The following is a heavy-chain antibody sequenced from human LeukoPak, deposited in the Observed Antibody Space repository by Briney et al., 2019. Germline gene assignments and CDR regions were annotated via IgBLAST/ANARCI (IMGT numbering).Heavy chain of an antibody. CDR2: ISSSGTYT. D-gene: IGHD1-26*01. Sequence: GGSLRLSCAASGFSFSDYYMTWIRQAPGKGLEWVSYISSSGTYTNYADSVKGRFTVSRDNAKNSLYLQMNSLSAEDTAVYYCAKIAGTYSPDYWGQGTLVTVSS. CDR3: AKIAGTYSPDY. J-gene: IGHJ4*02. CDR1: GFSFSDYY. V-gene: IGHV3-11*06.